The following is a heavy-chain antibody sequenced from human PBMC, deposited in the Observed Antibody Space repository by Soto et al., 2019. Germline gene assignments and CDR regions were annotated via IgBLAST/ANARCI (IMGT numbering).Heavy chain of an antibody. CDR3: ARYQSSTVLTSPHFDP. CDR1: GFTFSSYA. V-gene: IGHV3-30-3*01. D-gene: IGHD4-17*01. Sequence: QVHLVESGVGVVQPGRSLRLSCAASGFTFSSYALEGVRLRPGKGLEWVAVISYDGSTKFYSDSVKGRFTISRDNSKNTLYLQMNNLGTDDTAVYYCARYQSSTVLTSPHFDPWGQVTLVSVSS. CDR2: ISYDGSTK. J-gene: IGHJ5*02.